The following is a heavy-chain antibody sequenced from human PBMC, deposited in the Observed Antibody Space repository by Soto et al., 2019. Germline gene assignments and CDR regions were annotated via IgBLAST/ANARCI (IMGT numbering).Heavy chain of an antibody. D-gene: IGHD2-2*01. CDR3: ARGFVVVPAADYYYYGMDV. CDR2: IIPIFGTA. J-gene: IGHJ6*02. CDR1: GGTFSSYA. Sequence: QVQLVQSGAEVKKPGSSVKVSCKASGGTFSSYAISWVRQAPGQGLEWMGGIIPIFGTANYAQKFQGRVTITADESTSTAYMELSSLRSEDTAVYYCARGFVVVPAADYYYYGMDVWGQGTTVTVSS. V-gene: IGHV1-69*01.